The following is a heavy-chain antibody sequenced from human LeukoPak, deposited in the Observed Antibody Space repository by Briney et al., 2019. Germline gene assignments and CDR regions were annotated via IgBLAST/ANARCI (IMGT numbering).Heavy chain of an antibody. V-gene: IGHV1-2*02. CDR3: ARDRVAVYYGMDI. CDR2: INPNSGGT. CDR1: GYTFTGYY. J-gene: IGHJ6*02. D-gene: IGHD3-10*01. Sequence: ASVKVSCKASGYTFTGYYMHWVRQAPGQGLEWMGWINPNSGGTNYVQKFQGRVTMTRDTSISTAYMELSRLRSDDTAVYYCARDRVAVYYGMDIWGQGTTVTVSS.